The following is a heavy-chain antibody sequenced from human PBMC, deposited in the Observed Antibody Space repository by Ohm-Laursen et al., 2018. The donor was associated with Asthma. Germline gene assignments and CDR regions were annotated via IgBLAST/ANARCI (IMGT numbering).Heavy chain of an antibody. CDR1: GFTFRSYA. Sequence: SLRLSCAASGFTFRSYAMHWVRQAPGKGLEWVAVGGSYYDGGLKYYADSVNGRFTVSRDDSKNTLYLQMNSLRAEDTAVYYCARSEGFDYWGQGTLVTVSS. CDR2: GGSYYDGGLK. J-gene: IGHJ4*02. V-gene: IGHV3-30-3*01. CDR3: ARSEGFDY.